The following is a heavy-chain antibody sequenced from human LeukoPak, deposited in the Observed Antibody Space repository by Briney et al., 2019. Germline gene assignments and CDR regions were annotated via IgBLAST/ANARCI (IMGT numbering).Heavy chain of an antibody. J-gene: IGHJ6*02. CDR2: ISYDGSNK. CDR1: GFTFSSYA. CDR3: ARDGTPPSKEWLLSYYYYGMDV. V-gene: IGHV3-30-3*01. Sequence: GGSLRLSCAASGFTFSSYAMQWVRQAPGKGLEWVAVISYDGSNKYYADSVKGRFTISRDNSKNTLYLQMNSLRAEDTAVYYCARDGTPPSKEWLLSYYYYGMDVWGQGTTVTVSS. D-gene: IGHD3-3*01.